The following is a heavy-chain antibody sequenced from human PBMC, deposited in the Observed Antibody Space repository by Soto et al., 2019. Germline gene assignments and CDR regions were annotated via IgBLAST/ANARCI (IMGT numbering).Heavy chain of an antibody. CDR1: GGTFSSYA. D-gene: IGHD3-10*01. CDR2: IIPIFGTA. V-gene: IGHV1-69*13. CDR3: AEGKFPPLVRGVATSYYYGMDV. J-gene: IGHJ6*02. Sequence: GASVKVSWKSSGGTFSSYAIRWVRQARGPGLEWMGGIIPIFGTANYAQKFQGRVTITADESTSTAYMEVSSLRSEDTAVYYCAEGKFPPLVRGVATSYYYGMDVWGQGTTVTVSS.